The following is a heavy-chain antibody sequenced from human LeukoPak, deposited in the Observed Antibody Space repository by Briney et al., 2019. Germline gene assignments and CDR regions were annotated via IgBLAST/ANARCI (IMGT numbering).Heavy chain of an antibody. Sequence: GGSLRLSCAASGFTFSTYWMHSVRQAPGKGLVWVSQINTGGNSTTYADSVKGRFTVSRDNAKNTLYLQMNSLRAEDTAVYYCARRIYFDYWGQGTLVTVSS. CDR3: ARRIYFDY. CDR2: INTGGNST. V-gene: IGHV3-74*01. CDR1: GFTFSTYW. D-gene: IGHD2-15*01. J-gene: IGHJ4*02.